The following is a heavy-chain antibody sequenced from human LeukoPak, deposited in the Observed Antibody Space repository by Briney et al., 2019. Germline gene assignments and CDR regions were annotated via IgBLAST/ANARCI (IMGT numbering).Heavy chain of an antibody. CDR1: GYTFSSYD. V-gene: IGHV1-18*01. D-gene: IGHD2-21*01. Sequence: ASVTVSCTASGYTFSSYDINWVRQAPGQGLEWMGWVSGYNGNTNYAQKFEGRVAMTTDTSSSTAYMELRSLRSDDTAIYYCARGDWFDPWGQGTLVTVSS. J-gene: IGHJ5*02. CDR2: VSGYNGNT. CDR3: ARGDWFDP.